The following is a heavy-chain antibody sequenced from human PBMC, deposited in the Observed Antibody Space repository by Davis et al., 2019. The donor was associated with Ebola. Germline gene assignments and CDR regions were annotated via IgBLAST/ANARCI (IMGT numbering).Heavy chain of an antibody. J-gene: IGHJ4*02. CDR3: ARVSGSYYRVDDY. Sequence: ASVKVSCKASGYTFTGYYMQWVRQAPEQGLEWMGWINPNSGGTNYAQKFQGRVTMTRDTSISTAYMELSSLRSEDTAVYYCARVSGSYYRVDDYWGQGTLVTVSS. CDR2: INPNSGGT. D-gene: IGHD1-26*01. V-gene: IGHV1-2*02. CDR1: GYTFTGYY.